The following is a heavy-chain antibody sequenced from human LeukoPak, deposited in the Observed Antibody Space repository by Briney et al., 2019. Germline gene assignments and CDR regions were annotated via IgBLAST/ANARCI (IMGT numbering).Heavy chain of an antibody. Sequence: GGSLRLSCAASGFTFSDYYMSWIRQAPGKRLEWVSYISSSSSYTNYADSVKGRFTISRDNAKNSLYLQTNSLRAEDTAVYYCARYQLLLYYYYGMDVWGKGTTVTVSS. CDR3: ARYQLLLYYYYGMDV. V-gene: IGHV3-11*06. D-gene: IGHD2-2*01. J-gene: IGHJ6*04. CDR1: GFTFSDYY. CDR2: ISSSSSYT.